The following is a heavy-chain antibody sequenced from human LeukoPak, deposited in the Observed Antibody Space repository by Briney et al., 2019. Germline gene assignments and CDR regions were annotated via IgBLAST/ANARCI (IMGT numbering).Heavy chain of an antibody. CDR1: GGSFSGYY. CDR3: ARDQPGYYGSGKPGNFDY. Sequence: SETLSLTCAVYGGSFSGYYWSWIRQPPGKGLEWIGEINHSGSTNYNPSLKSRVTISVDTSKNQFSLKLSSVTAADTAVYYCARDQPGYYGSGKPGNFDYWGQGTLVTVSS. D-gene: IGHD3-10*01. J-gene: IGHJ4*02. V-gene: IGHV4-34*01. CDR2: INHSGST.